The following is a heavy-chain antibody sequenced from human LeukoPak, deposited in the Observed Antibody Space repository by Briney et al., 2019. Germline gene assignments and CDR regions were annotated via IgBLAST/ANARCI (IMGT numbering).Heavy chain of an antibody. CDR3: ARLRSPGDFDY. V-gene: IGHV4-4*07. CDR1: GGSIRSYY. J-gene: IGHJ4*02. D-gene: IGHD2-15*01. CDR2: IYITGST. Sequence: SETLSLTCNVSGGSIRSYYWNWTRQPAGKGLEWIGRIYITGSTNYNPSLKSRVTISVDTSQYQFSLRLSSVTAADTAMYYCARLRSPGDFDYWGQGTLVTVSS.